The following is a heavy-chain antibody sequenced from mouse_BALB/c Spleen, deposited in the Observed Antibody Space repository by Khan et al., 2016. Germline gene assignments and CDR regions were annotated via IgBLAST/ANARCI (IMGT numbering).Heavy chain of an antibody. Sequence: QIQLVQSGPELKKPGETVKISCKASGYTFTDFGINWVRQAPGKGLEWMDWINTNTGETTYADDFKGRFAFSLETSASTAYLQINNLKNEDTATXFCTTGITTVIATRSHYWGHGTTLTVSS. V-gene: IGHV9-3-1*01. CDR3: TTGITTVIATRSHY. D-gene: IGHD1-1*01. CDR2: INTNTGET. CDR1: GYTFTDFG. J-gene: IGHJ2*01.